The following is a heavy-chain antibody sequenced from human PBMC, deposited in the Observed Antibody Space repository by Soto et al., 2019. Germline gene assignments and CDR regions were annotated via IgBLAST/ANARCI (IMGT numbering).Heavy chain of an antibody. CDR3: TATFHGDYPTFDN. D-gene: IGHD4-17*01. V-gene: IGHV3-15*01. CDR1: GFTFTNAW. Sequence: EVQLVESGGGLVKPGGSLRLSCVASGFTFTNAWISWVRQAPGKGLEWVGRIKSKADGGATDYAAPVKGRFTISRDDSKNTLYLQMNGPTTEDTAVYFCTATFHGDYPTFDNWGQGTQVTVSS. J-gene: IGHJ5*02. CDR2: IKSKADGGAT.